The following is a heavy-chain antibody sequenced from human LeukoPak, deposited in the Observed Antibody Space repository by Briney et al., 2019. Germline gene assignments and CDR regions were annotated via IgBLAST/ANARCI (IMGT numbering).Heavy chain of an antibody. CDR2: ISYDGSNK. D-gene: IGHD3-10*01. CDR3: AKEASPYYGSGSYDY. Sequence: GGSLRLSCAASGFTFSSYAMSWVRQAPGKGLEWVAVISYDGSNKYYADSVKGRFTISRDNSKNTLYLQMNSLRAEDAAVYYCAKEASPYYGSGSYDYWGQGTLVTVSS. V-gene: IGHV3-30*18. J-gene: IGHJ4*02. CDR1: GFTFSSYA.